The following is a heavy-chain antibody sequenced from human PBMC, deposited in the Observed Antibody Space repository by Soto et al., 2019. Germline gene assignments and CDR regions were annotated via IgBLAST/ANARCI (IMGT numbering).Heavy chain of an antibody. V-gene: IGHV1-69*13. CDR3: ASHYSSNWSPGVDY. CDR1: GGTFSSYA. D-gene: IGHD6-13*01. CDR2: IIPIFGTA. J-gene: IGHJ4*02. Sequence: SVKVSCKASGGTFSSYAISWVRQAPGQGLEWMGGIIPIFGTANYAQKFQGRVTITADESTSTAYMELSSLRSEDTAVYYCASHYSSNWSPGVDYWGQGTLVTVSS.